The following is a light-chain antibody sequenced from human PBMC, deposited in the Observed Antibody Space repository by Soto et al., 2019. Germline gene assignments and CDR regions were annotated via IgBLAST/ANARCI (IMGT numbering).Light chain of an antibody. CDR3: QHYGSSPLFT. CDR1: QSISSSY. Sequence: EIVLTQSPGTLSLSPGERATLSCRASQSISSSYLAWYQQKPGQAPRLLIYGASSRATDIPDRFSGSGSGTDFTFTISRLEPEDFAVYYCQHYGSSPLFTFGPGTKVDIK. J-gene: IGKJ3*01. V-gene: IGKV3-20*01. CDR2: GAS.